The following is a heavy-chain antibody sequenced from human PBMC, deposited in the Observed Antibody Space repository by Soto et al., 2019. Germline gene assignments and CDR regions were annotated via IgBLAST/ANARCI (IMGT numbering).Heavy chain of an antibody. CDR3: SRDPAGYDSSGYAHYYYYGMDV. V-gene: IGHV3-30-3*01. CDR2: ISYDGSNK. CDR1: GFTFSSYA. Sequence: GGSLRLSCAASGFTFSSYAMHWVRQAPGKGLEWVAVISYDGSNKYYADSVKGRFTISIDNSKNTLYLQMNSMRAEDTAVYYCSRDPAGYDSSGYAHYYYYGMDVWGQGTTVTVSS. J-gene: IGHJ6*02. D-gene: IGHD3-22*01.